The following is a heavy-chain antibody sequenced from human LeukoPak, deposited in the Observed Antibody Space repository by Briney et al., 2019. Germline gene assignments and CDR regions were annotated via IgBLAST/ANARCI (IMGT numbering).Heavy chain of an antibody. V-gene: IGHV1-69*04. J-gene: IGHJ6*02. D-gene: IGHD6-6*01. CDR2: IIPILGIA. Sequence: GASVKVSCTASGGTFSSYTISWVRQAPGQGLEWMGRIIPILGIANYAQKFQGRVTITADKSTSTAYMELSSVRSEDTAVYYCARDNSSSIYYYYGMDVWGQGTTVTVSS. CDR1: GGTFSSYT. CDR3: ARDNSSSIYYYYGMDV.